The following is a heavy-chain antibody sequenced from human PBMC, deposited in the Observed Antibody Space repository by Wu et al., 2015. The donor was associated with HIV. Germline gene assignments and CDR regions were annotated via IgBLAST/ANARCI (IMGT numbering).Heavy chain of an antibody. CDR1: GGSFSGYY. V-gene: IGHV4-34*01. Sequence: QVQLQQWGAGLLKPSETLSLTCAVYGGSFSGYYWSWIRQPPGKGLEWIGEINHSGSTNYNPSLKSRVTISVGTSKNQFSLKLSSVTAADTAVYYCARDRYYDSSGKGGFDPWGQGTLVTVSS. CDR2: INHSGST. CDR3: ARDRYYDSSGKGGFDP. D-gene: IGHD3-22*01. J-gene: IGHJ5*02.